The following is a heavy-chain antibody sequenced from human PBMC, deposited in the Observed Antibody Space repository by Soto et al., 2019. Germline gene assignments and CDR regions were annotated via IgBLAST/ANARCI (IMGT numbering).Heavy chain of an antibody. CDR3: ARARDYDSSGYYSTYYFDY. D-gene: IGHD3-22*01. V-gene: IGHV1-18*01. J-gene: IGHJ4*02. CDR1: GYTFTSYG. Sequence: QVQLVQSGAEVKKPGASMKVSCKASGYTFTSYGISWVRQAPGQGLEWMGWISAYNGNTNYAQKLQGRVTMTTDTSTSTAYMELRSLRSDDTAVYYCARARDYDSSGYYSTYYFDYWGQGTLVTVSS. CDR2: ISAYNGNT.